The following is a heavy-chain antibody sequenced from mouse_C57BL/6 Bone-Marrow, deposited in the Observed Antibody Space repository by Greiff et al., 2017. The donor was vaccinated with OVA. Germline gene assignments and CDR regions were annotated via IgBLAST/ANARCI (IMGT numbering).Heavy chain of an antibody. CDR3: AGYLLLDY. D-gene: IGHD1-1*01. CDR2: INPSSGYT. J-gene: IGHJ2*01. Sequence: QVHVKQSGAELAKPGASVKLSCKASGYTFTSYWMHWVKQRPGQGLEWIGYINPSSGYTKYNQKFKDKATLTADKSSSTAYMQLSSLTYEDSAVYYCAGYLLLDYWGQGTTLTVSS. CDR1: GYTFTSYW. V-gene: IGHV1-7*01.